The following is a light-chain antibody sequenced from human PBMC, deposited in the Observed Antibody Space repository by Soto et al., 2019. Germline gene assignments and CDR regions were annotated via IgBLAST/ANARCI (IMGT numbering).Light chain of an antibody. CDR1: QTISSW. Sequence: DIQITQSPSTLSGSVGDRVTITCRASQTISSWSAWYQQKPGKAPMLLIYKASTLKSGVPSRFSGSGSGTEFTLTISSLQPDDFATYYCQHYNSYSEAFGQGTKVDIK. J-gene: IGKJ1*01. CDR2: KAS. CDR3: QHYNSYSEA. V-gene: IGKV1-5*03.